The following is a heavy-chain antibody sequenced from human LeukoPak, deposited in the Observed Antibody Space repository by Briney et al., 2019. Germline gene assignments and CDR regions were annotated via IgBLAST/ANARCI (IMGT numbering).Heavy chain of an antibody. CDR1: GGSISSYY. J-gene: IGHJ5*02. CDR3: ATDVVGYSGYDDWFDP. Sequence: SETLSLTCTVSGGSISSYYWSWIRQPAGKGLEWIGRIYTSGSTNYNPSLKSRVTMSVDTSKNQFSLKLSSVTAADTAVYYCATDVVGYSGYDDWFDPWGQGTLVTVSS. V-gene: IGHV4-4*07. D-gene: IGHD5-12*01. CDR2: IYTSGST.